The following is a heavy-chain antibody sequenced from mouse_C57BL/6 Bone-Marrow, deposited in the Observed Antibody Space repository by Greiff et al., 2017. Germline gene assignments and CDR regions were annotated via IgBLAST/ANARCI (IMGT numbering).Heavy chain of an antibody. D-gene: IGHD1-1*01. CDR1: GFTFSSYA. Sequence: EVHLVESGGGLVEPGGSLKLSCAASGFTFSSYAMSWVRQTPEKRLEWVATISDGGSYTYYPDNVKGRFTISRDNAKNNLYLQMSHLKSEDTAMYYCARDGDHYYGSRGFAYWGQGTLVTVSA. V-gene: IGHV5-4*01. CDR3: ARDGDHYYGSRGFAY. J-gene: IGHJ3*01. CDR2: ISDGGSYT.